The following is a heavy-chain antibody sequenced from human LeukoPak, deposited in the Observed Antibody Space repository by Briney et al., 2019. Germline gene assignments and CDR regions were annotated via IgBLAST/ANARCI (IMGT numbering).Heavy chain of an antibody. V-gene: IGHV1-69*13. CDR3: ARVRNNWNDGDWFDP. Sequence: GASVKVSCKASGYTFTSYGISWVRQAPGQGLEWMGGIIPIFGTANYAQKFQGRVTITADESTSTAYMELSSLRSEDTAVYYCARVRNNWNDGDWFDPWGQGTLVTVSS. D-gene: IGHD1-20*01. J-gene: IGHJ5*02. CDR1: GYTFTSYG. CDR2: IIPIFGTA.